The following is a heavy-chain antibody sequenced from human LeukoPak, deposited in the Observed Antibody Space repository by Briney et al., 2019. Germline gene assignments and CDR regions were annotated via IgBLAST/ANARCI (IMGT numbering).Heavy chain of an antibody. CDR3: ARQTFPLWFGDRSPYFDY. J-gene: IGHJ4*02. V-gene: IGHV5-51*01. Sequence: GESLKISCTGSGYSFTNYWIVWVRQMPGKGLEWVGIIYPGDSDTRYSPSFQGQVTISADNSISTAYLQWSSLKASDTAMYYCARQTFPLWFGDRSPYFDYWGQGTLVTVSS. D-gene: IGHD3-10*01. CDR2: IYPGDSDT. CDR1: GYSFTNYW.